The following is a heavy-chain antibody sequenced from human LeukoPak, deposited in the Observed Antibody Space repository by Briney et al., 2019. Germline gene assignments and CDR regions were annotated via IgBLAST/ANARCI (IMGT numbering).Heavy chain of an antibody. Sequence: SETLSLTCAVSGYSISSGYYWGWIRQPPGKGLEWIGSIYHSGSTYYNPSLKSRVTISVDTSKNQFSLKLSSVTAADTAVYYCARVESGSLVTTSYYFDYWGQGTLVTVSS. CDR1: GYSISSGYY. V-gene: IGHV4-38-2*01. J-gene: IGHJ4*02. D-gene: IGHD4-17*01. CDR3: ARVESGSLVTTSYYFDY. CDR2: IYHSGST.